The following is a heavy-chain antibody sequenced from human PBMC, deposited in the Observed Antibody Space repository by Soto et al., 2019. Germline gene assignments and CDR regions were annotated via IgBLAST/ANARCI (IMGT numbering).Heavy chain of an antibody. CDR2: INHSGST. CDR3: ARDKITGLFDY. D-gene: IGHD2-8*02. V-gene: IGHV4-34*01. Sequence: QVQLQQWGAGLLKPSETLSLTCAVYGGSFSGYYWTWIRQPPGTGLEWIGEINHSGSTNYNPSLKRRVTISVDKSTNQFSLKLTSVNAADTAVYYCARDKITGLFDYWGQGTLVTVSS. CDR1: GGSFSGYY. J-gene: IGHJ4*02.